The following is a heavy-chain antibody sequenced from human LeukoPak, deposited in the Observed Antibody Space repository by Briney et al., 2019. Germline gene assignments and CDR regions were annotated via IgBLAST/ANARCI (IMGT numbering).Heavy chain of an antibody. CDR2: IYYSGST. V-gene: IGHV4-31*03. J-gene: IGHJ5*02. CDR1: GGSISSGGYY. CDR3: ARRVKRGNWFDP. D-gene: IGHD2-8*01. Sequence: SETLSLTCTVSGGSISSGGYYWSWIRQHPGKGLEWIGYIYYSGSTYYNPSLKSRVTISVDTSKNQFSLKLSSVTAADTAVYYCARRVKRGNWFDPWGQGTLVTVSS.